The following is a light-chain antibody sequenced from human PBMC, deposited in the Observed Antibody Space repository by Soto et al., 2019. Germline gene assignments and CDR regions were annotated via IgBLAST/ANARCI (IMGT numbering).Light chain of an antibody. CDR1: QSVSSN. CDR3: QQYNDWPPYT. V-gene: IGKV3-15*01. J-gene: IGKJ2*01. CDR2: GAS. Sequence: EIVMTQSPATLSVSPGESATLSCRASQSVSSNLAWYQQKPGQAPRLLIYGASTRATGIPARFSGSGSGTEFTLTISSLQSEDFEVYYCQQYNDWPPYTFGQGTKVDIK.